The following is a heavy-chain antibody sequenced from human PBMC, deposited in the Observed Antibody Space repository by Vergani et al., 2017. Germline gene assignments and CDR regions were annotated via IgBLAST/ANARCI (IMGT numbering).Heavy chain of an antibody. J-gene: IGHJ3*02. CDR2: IIPIFGTA. CDR1: GGTFSSYA. V-gene: IGHV1-69*01. CDR3: ASPLNWGQDAFDI. Sequence: QVQLVQSGAEVKKPGSSVKVSCKASGGTFSSYAISWVRQAPGQGLEWMGGIIPIFGTANYAQKFQGRVTLTADESTSPAYMELSSLRSEDTAVYYCASPLNWGQDAFDIWGQGTMVTVSS. D-gene: IGHD7-27*01.